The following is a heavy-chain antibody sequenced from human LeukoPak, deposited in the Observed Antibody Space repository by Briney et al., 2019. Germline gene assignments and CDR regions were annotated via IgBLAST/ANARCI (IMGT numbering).Heavy chain of an antibody. D-gene: IGHD3-3*01. CDR2: IKQDGSEK. V-gene: IGHV3-7*01. CDR3: ARQTSQYYDFWSGYPDY. Sequence: GGSLRLSCAASGSAFSSYSMNWVRQAPGKGLEWVANIKQDGSEKYYVDSVKGRFTISRDNAKNSLYLQMNSLRAEDTAVYYCARQTSQYYDFWSGYPDYWGQGTLVTVSS. J-gene: IGHJ4*02. CDR1: GSAFSSYS.